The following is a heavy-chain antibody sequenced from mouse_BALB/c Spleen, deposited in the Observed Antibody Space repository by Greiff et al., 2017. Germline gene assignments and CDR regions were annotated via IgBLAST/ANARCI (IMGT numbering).Heavy chain of an antibody. D-gene: IGHD2-10*01. J-gene: IGHJ3*01. Sequence: EVQLQESGGGLVQPGGSLRLSCATSGFTFTDYYMSWVRQPPGKALEWLGFIRNKANGYTTEYSASVKGRFTISRDNSQSILYLQMNTLRAEDSATYYCAGTYYGAFAYWGQGTLVTVSA. V-gene: IGHV7-3*02. CDR3: AGTYYGAFAY. CDR2: IRNKANGYTT. CDR1: GFTFTDYY.